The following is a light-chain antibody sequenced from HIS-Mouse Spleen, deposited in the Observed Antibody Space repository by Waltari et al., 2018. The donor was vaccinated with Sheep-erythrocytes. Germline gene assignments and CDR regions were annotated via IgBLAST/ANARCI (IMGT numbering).Light chain of an antibody. CDR2: SNN. CDR1: SSNIGSNI. V-gene: IGLV1-44*01. CDR3: AAWDDSLNGVV. J-gene: IGLJ2*01. Sequence: QSVLTQPPSASGTPGQRVNIFCSGSSSNIGSNIVNWYQQLPGTAPKLLIYSNNQQSSGVPDRFSGSKSGTSASLAISGHQSEDEADYYCAAWDDSLNGVVFGGGTKLTVL.